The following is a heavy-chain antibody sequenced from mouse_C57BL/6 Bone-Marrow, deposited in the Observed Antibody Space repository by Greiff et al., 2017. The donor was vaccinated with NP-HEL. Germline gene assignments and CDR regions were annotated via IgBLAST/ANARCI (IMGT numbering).Heavy chain of an antibody. Sequence: EVKLVESGEGLVKPGGSLKLSCAASGFTFSSYAMSWVRQTPEKRLEWVAYISSGGDYIYYADTVKGRFTISRDNARNTLYLQMSSLKSEDTAMYYCTRSIYYDYALAYWGQGTLVTVSA. CDR1: GFTFSSYA. J-gene: IGHJ3*01. CDR3: TRSIYYDYALAY. V-gene: IGHV5-9-1*02. D-gene: IGHD2-4*01. CDR2: ISSGGDYI.